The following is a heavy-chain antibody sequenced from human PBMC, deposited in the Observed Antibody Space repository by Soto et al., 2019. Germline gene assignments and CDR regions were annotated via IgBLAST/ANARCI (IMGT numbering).Heavy chain of an antibody. CDR2: IIPIFGTA. Sequence: QVQLVQSGAEVKKPGSSVKVSCKASGGTFSSYAISWVRQAPGQGLEWMGGIIPIFGTANYAQKFQGRVTISAXXSTSTAYMELSSLRSEDTAVYYCARCRLKRVFFDYWGQGTLVTVSS. CDR1: GGTFSSYA. J-gene: IGHJ4*02. V-gene: IGHV1-69*12. D-gene: IGHD6-25*01. CDR3: ARCRLKRVFFDY.